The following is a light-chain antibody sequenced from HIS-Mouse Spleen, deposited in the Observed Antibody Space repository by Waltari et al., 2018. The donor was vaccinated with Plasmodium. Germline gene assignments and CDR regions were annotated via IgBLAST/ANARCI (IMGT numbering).Light chain of an antibody. Sequence: SSELTQPPSVSVSPGQTASIPCSGDKLGDKYACWYQQKPGQSPVLVIYQDSKRPSGIPERFSGSNPGNTATLTISGTQAMDEADYYCQAWDSSTVVFGGGTKLTVL. CDR2: QDS. CDR1: KLGDKY. J-gene: IGLJ2*01. V-gene: IGLV3-1*01. CDR3: QAWDSSTVV.